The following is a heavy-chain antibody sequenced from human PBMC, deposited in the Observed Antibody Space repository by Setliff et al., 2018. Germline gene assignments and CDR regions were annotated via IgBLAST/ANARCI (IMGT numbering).Heavy chain of an antibody. CDR2: ICYSGSS. CDR1: GGSISSPSYF. J-gene: IGHJ4*02. D-gene: IGHD5-12*01. Sequence: SETLSLTCTVSGGSISSPSYFWGWVRQPPGKEMEWIATICYSGSSYYNPSLKSRLTISVDTSKNLFSLKLSSVTTADTAVYYCARHYGGGYKHFDYWGQGTLVTVSS. CDR3: ARHYGGGYKHFDY. V-gene: IGHV4-39*01.